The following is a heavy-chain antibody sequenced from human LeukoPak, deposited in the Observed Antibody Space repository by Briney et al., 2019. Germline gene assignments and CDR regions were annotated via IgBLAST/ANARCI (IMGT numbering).Heavy chain of an antibody. V-gene: IGHV3-23*01. CDR3: AKDYYYDSSGYLYYFDY. CDR2: ISGSGGGT. J-gene: IGHJ4*02. Sequence: GGSLRLSCAASGFTVSSNYMSWVRQAPGKGLEWVSAISGSGGGTYYADSVKGRFTISRDNSKNTLYLQMNSLRVEDTAVYYCAKDYYYDSSGYLYYFDYWGQGTLVTVSS. D-gene: IGHD3-22*01. CDR1: GFTVSSNY.